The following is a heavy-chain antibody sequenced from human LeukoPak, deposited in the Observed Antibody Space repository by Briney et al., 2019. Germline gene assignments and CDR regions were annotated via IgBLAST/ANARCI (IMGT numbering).Heavy chain of an antibody. V-gene: IGHV1-46*01. CDR2: INPSGGST. Sequence: ASVKVSCKASGYTFTSYYMHWVRQAPGQGLEWMGIINPSGGSTSYAQKFQGRVTMTRDTSTSTVYMELSSLRSEDTAVYYCARSRNYDFWSGLFNHDAFDIWGQGTMVTVSS. CDR3: ARSRNYDFWSGLFNHDAFDI. J-gene: IGHJ3*02. D-gene: IGHD3-3*01. CDR1: GYTFTSYY.